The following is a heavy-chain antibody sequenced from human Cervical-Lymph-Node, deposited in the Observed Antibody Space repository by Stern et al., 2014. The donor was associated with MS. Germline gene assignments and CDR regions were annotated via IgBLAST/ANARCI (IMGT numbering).Heavy chain of an antibody. D-gene: IGHD3-3*01. Sequence: DQLVESGPGLVKPSQTLSLTCTVSGGSVSSGSRYWSWIRQHPGKGLGWIGYISYSGNTYYSPSLQSRLTISMDTSKNQFSLKLRSVTAADTAIYYCARVTEFLRFFYPDYWGQGTLVTVSS. V-gene: IGHV4-31*03. J-gene: IGHJ4*02. CDR3: ARVTEFLRFFYPDY. CDR1: GGSVSSGSRY. CDR2: ISYSGNT.